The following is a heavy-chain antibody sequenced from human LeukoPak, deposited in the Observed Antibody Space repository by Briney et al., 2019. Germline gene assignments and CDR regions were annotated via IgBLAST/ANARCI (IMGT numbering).Heavy chain of an antibody. V-gene: IGHV4-4*07. Sequence: PSETLSLTCTASGGSMFSYHWSWVRQSAGEGLEWIGHIYVGGSTNYSPSLKSRVTMSVDTTKNQFSLKLKSVTAADTAVYYCARLRFYDSSGYSPGYYMDVWGKGTTVTVSS. D-gene: IGHD3-22*01. CDR2: IYVGGST. J-gene: IGHJ6*03. CDR3: ARLRFYDSSGYSPGYYMDV. CDR1: GGSMFSYH.